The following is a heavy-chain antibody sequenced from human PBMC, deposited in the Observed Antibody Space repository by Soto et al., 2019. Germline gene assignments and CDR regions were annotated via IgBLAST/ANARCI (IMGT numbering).Heavy chain of an antibody. CDR3: ARDEVVRGVASYYYYYYMDV. CDR1: GFNLTSYS. Sequence: GGSLRLSCAASGFNLTSYSMNWVRQAPGKGLEWVSYISSSSSTIYYADSVKGRFTISRDNAKNSLYLQMNSLRAEDTAVYYCARDEVVRGVASYYYYYYMDVWGKGTTVTVSS. J-gene: IGHJ6*03. D-gene: IGHD3-10*01. V-gene: IGHV3-48*01. CDR2: ISSSSSTI.